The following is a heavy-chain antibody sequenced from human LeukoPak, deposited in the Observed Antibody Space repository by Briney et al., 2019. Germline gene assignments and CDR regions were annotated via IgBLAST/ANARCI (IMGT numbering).Heavy chain of an antibody. D-gene: IGHD6-19*01. V-gene: IGHV5-51*01. CDR2: IYPGDSDT. J-gene: IGHJ3*02. Sequence: GESLKISCKGSGYSFTSYWIGWVRQMPGKGLEWMGIIYPGDSDTRYSPSFQGQVTISADKSISAAYLQWSSPKASDTAMYYCARQISFPVEADAFDIWGQGTMVTVSS. CDR1: GYSFTSYW. CDR3: ARQISFPVEADAFDI.